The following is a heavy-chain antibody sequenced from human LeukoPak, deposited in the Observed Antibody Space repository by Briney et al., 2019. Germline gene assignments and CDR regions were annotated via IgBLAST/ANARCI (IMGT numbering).Heavy chain of an antibody. CDR3: ARDGGPCSGGSCYPPYYYGMDV. J-gene: IGHJ6*02. Sequence: GRSLRLSCAASGFTFGSYSMNWVRQAPGKGREWVSYISSSSSTIYYADSVKGRFTISRDNAKNSLYLQMNSLRDEDTAVYYCARDGGPCSGGSCYPPYYYGMDVWGQGTTVTVSS. V-gene: IGHV3-48*02. CDR1: GFTFGSYS. CDR2: ISSSSSTI. D-gene: IGHD2-15*01.